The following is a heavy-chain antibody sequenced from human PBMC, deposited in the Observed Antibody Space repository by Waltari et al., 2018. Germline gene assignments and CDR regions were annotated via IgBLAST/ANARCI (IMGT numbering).Heavy chain of an antibody. Sequence: EVQLVESGGGLVQPGGSLRLSCAASGFTFSSYWMHWVRQAPGKGLVWVSRINRDVSSTSYADSVKGRFTISRENAKNTLYLQMNSLRAEDTAVYYCARARLSYSSSSPTNYWGQGTLVTVSS. D-gene: IGHD6-6*01. CDR2: INRDVSST. CDR3: ARARLSYSSSSPTNY. CDR1: GFTFSSYW. J-gene: IGHJ4*02. V-gene: IGHV3-74*01.